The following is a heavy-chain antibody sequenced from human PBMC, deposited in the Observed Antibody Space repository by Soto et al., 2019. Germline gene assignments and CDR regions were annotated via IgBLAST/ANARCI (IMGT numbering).Heavy chain of an antibody. V-gene: IGHV1-46*01. Sequence: QVQLVQSGAEVNKPGASVKVSCKASGDTFTDYYIHWVRQAPGQGLEWMGTVNPSGGHTTYAQHFLGRVTMTRDTSTSTLYMDLTSLTSEDKAVYYCARGGHVVVVTAALDYWGQGTLVTVSS. CDR2: VNPSGGHT. D-gene: IGHD2-21*02. CDR3: ARGGHVVVVTAALDY. CDR1: GDTFTDYY. J-gene: IGHJ4*02.